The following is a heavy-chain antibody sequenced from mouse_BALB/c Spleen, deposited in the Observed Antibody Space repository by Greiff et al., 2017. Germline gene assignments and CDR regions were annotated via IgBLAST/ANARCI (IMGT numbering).Heavy chain of an antibody. CDR1: GFNIKDYY. CDR3: NAGGMGY. CDR2: IDPENGDT. Sequence: VQLQQSGAELVRSGASVKLSCTASGFNIKDYYMHWVKQRPEQGLEWIGWIDPENGDTEYAPKFQGKATMTADTSSNTAYLQLSSLTSEDTAVYYCNAGGMGYWGQGTSVTVSS. V-gene: IGHV14-4*02. J-gene: IGHJ4*01.